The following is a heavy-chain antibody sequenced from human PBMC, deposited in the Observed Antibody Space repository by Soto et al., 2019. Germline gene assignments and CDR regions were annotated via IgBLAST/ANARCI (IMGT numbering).Heavy chain of an antibody. J-gene: IGHJ5*02. CDR1: GYTFTSYG. D-gene: IGHD2-15*01. Sequence: ASVKVSCKASGYTFTSYGISWVRQAPGQGLEWMGWVSAYNGNTIYAQRFQGRVTMTTDTSTSTAYMGLRNLRSDDTAVYYCARGQKDIVVVLRDNWFDPWGQGTLVTVSS. CDR3: ARGQKDIVVVLRDNWFDP. V-gene: IGHV1-18*01. CDR2: VSAYNGNT.